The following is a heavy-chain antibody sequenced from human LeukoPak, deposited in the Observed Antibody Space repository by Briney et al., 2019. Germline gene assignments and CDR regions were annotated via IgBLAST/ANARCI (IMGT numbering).Heavy chain of an antibody. D-gene: IGHD2-2*02. Sequence: GGSLRLSCAASGFTVSSNYMSWVRQAPGKGLEWVSAISGSGGSTYYADSVKGRFTISRDNSKNTLYLQMNSLRAEDTAVYYCAKSPGLVVPAAIEFYFDYWGQGTLVTVSS. J-gene: IGHJ4*02. V-gene: IGHV3-23*01. CDR2: ISGSGGST. CDR3: AKSPGLVVPAAIEFYFDY. CDR1: GFTVSSNY.